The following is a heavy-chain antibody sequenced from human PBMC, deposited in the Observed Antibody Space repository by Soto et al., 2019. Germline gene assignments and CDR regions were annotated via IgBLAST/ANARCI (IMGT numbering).Heavy chain of an antibody. J-gene: IGHJ4*02. CDR3: ARGPSAHFDY. V-gene: IGHV3-21*01. CDR1: GFTFSSYS. CDR2: ISSSSSYI. Sequence: GGSLRLSCAASGFTFSSYSMNWVRQAPGKGLEWVSSISSSSSYICYADSVKGRFTISRDNAKNSLYLQMNSLRAEDTAVYYCARGPSAHFDYWGQGTLVTVSS. D-gene: IGHD2-2*01.